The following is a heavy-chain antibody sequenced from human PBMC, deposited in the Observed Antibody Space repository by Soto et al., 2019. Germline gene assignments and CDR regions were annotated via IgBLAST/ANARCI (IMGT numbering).Heavy chain of an antibody. J-gene: IGHJ3*02. V-gene: IGHV4-59*01. CDR2: IYYSGST. CDR3: ARDDSSRTAFDI. Sequence: PSETLSLTCTVSGASIGSYYWNWIRQPPGKGLEWIGYIYYSGSTYNPSLKSRVTISVDTSKNQFSLNLSSVTAADTAVYYCARDDSSRTAFDIWGQGTMVTVSS. CDR1: GASIGSYY. D-gene: IGHD3-22*01.